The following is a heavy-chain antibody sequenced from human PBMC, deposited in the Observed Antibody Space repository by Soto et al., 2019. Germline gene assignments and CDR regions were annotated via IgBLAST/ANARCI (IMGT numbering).Heavy chain of an antibody. V-gene: IGHV1-18*04. CDR3: TRDVGLRYSGYDLPGGYYFYYGMDV. Sequence: QVQLVQSGAEVKKPGASVKVSCKASGYTFTSYGISWVRQAPGQGLEWLGWISADNGNTNYAQKLQGRVTMTADTATRTAYMGLRSLRADDTAVYYCTRDVGLRYSGYDLPGGYYFYYGMDVWGQGTMVTVSS. D-gene: IGHD5-12*01. CDR1: GYTFTSYG. CDR2: ISADNGNT. J-gene: IGHJ6*02.